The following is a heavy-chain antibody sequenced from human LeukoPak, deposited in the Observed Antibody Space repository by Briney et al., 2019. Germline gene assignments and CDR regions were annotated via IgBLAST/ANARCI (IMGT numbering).Heavy chain of an antibody. V-gene: IGHV4-34*01. CDR2: INYSGST. CDR3: ARVWGSSYYYSGSYPLDY. Sequence: SEALSLTCGVFGGLFSGYYWSWIRQPPGEGLEWIGEINYSGSTNYNPSLKSRVTISVDTSKNQFSLKLSSVTAADTAVYYCARVWGSSYYYSGSYPLDYWGQGTLVTVSS. CDR1: GGLFSGYY. D-gene: IGHD3-10*01. J-gene: IGHJ4*02.